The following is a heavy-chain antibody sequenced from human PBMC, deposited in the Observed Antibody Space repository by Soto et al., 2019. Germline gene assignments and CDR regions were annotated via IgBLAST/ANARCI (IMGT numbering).Heavy chain of an antibody. V-gene: IGHV3-23*01. D-gene: IGHD6-19*01. CDR3: AKRGAGHYFDY. CDR2: ISGSGGST. CDR1: GITFSSYA. J-gene: IGHJ4*02. Sequence: EVQLLESGGGLVQPGGSLRLSCAASGITFSSYAMSWVRQAPGKGLEWVSVISGSGGSTYSADYVKGRFTISRYNSKNTLSLQMNSIRAEDTAVYDCAKRGAGHYFDYWGQGTRVNVS.